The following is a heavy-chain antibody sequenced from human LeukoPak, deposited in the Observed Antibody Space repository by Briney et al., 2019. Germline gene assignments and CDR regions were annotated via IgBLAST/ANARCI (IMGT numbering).Heavy chain of an antibody. V-gene: IGHV3-23*01. CDR1: GFTFSSYT. CDR3: AKDGGLWVSAHWGDS. D-gene: IGHD7-27*01. J-gene: IGHJ4*02. Sequence: GGSLKLSCAASGFTFSSYTMSWVRQAPGKGLEWVSTITTSDGNTYYADSVKGRFTVSRDNSKNTLFLQMNSLRAEDTAVYYCAKDGGLWVSAHWGDSWGRGTLVTVSS. CDR2: ITTSDGNT.